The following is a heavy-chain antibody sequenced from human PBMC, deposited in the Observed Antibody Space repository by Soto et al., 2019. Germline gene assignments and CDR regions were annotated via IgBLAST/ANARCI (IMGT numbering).Heavy chain of an antibody. V-gene: IGHV1-18*04. D-gene: IGHD3-3*01. Sequence: QVQLVQSGAEVKEPGASVKVSCKASGYTFTDYGINWVRQAPGQGLEWMGWISTYNGDTNYTQRFQGRLTMTTDTSTRTAYLELRSLRSDDTAVYFCARASVPAHSFGITTWLDPWGQGTLVTVSS. CDR3: ARASVPAHSFGITTWLDP. J-gene: IGHJ5*02. CDR1: GYTFTDYG. CDR2: ISTYNGDT.